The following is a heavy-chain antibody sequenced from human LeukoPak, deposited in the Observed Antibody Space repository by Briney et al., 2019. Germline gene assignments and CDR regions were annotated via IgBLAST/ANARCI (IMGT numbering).Heavy chain of an antibody. CDR2: MWYDGSKQ. D-gene: IGHD3-16*01. CDR1: GFIFSSYG. V-gene: IGHV3-33*01. Sequence: PGGSLRLSCAASGFIFSSYGFHWVRQAPGKGLEWVALMWYDGSKQYYADSVKGRFTISRDNSKNALYLQMNSLRVEDTSLYYCVRDPGTSSYYFDSWGQGTLVTVSS. CDR3: VRDPGTSSYYFDS. J-gene: IGHJ4*02.